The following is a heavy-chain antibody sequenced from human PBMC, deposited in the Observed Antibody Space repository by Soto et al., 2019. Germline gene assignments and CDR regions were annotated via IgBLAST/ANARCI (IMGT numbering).Heavy chain of an antibody. CDR1: GFTFSNYA. Sequence: QVQLVESGGGVVQPGRSLRLSCAASGFTFSNYAMHWVRQAPGKGLEWVAVISHDGSNKYYADSVKGRFTISSDNSKNTLYLQMNSLRAEDTAEYYCARDAYDILTGYLASWFDPWGQGTLVTVSS. J-gene: IGHJ5*02. V-gene: IGHV3-30-3*01. CDR2: ISHDGSNK. D-gene: IGHD3-9*01. CDR3: ARDAYDILTGYLASWFDP.